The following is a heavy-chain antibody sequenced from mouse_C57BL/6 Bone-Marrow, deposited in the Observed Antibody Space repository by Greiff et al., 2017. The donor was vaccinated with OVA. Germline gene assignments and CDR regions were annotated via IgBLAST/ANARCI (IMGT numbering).Heavy chain of an antibody. CDR2: IYPRDGST. Sequence: QVQLQQSDAELVKPGASVKISCKVSGYTFTNHTIHWMKQRPEQGLEWIGYIYPRDGSTKYNEKFKGKATLTADKSSSTAYMQLNSLTSEDSAVYYWARCYYYGSPYYYAMDYGGQGTSVTVPP. CDR1: GYTFTNHT. J-gene: IGHJ4*01. CDR3: ARCYYYGSPYYYAMDY. V-gene: IGHV1-78*01. D-gene: IGHD1-1*01.